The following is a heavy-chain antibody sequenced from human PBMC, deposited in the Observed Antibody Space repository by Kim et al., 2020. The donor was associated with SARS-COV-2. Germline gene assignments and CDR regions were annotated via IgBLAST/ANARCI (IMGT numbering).Heavy chain of an antibody. J-gene: IGHJ3*02. CDR2: IYSGGST. CDR3: ARDNVVNDAFDI. CDR1: GFTVSSNY. V-gene: IGHV3-66*01. Sequence: GGSLRLSCAASGFTVSSNYMSWVRQAPGKGLEWVSVIYSGGSTYYADSVKGRFTISRDNSKNTLYLQMNSLRAEDTAVYYCARDNVVNDAFDIWGQGTMVTVSS.